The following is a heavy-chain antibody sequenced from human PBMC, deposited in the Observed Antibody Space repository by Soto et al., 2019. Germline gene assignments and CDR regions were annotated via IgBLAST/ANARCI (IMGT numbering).Heavy chain of an antibody. CDR3: ARVPAAFYGMDV. CDR1: GYTFTGYY. V-gene: IGHV1-2*04. Sequence: QVQLVQSGAEVKKPGASVKVSCKASGYTFTGYYMHWVRQAPGQGLEWMGWINPNGGGTNYAQKFQGWVTMTRDTSISTAYMELSRLRSDDTAVYYCARVPAAFYGMDVWGQGTTVTVSS. D-gene: IGHD2-2*01. J-gene: IGHJ6*02. CDR2: INPNGGGT.